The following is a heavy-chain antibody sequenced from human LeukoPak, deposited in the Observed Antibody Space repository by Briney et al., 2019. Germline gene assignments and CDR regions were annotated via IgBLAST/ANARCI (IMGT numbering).Heavy chain of an antibody. D-gene: IGHD2-21*02. Sequence: GGSLRLSCAASGFTFSSYAMSWVRQAPGKGLEWVSAISGSGGSTYYADSVKGRFTISRDNSKNTLYLQMNSLRAEDTAVYYCAEDVEATIGYYFDYWGQGTLVTVSS. CDR2: ISGSGGST. J-gene: IGHJ4*02. CDR1: GFTFSSYA. CDR3: AEDVEATIGYYFDY. V-gene: IGHV3-23*01.